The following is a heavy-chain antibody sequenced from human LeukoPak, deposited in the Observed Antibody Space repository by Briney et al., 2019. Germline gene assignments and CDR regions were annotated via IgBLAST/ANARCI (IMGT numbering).Heavy chain of an antibody. CDR2: INHSGST. CDR1: GGSFSGYY. J-gene: IGHJ6*02. CDR3: ARGWGSGSYYYYYGMDV. D-gene: IGHD3-10*01. Sequence: SETLSLTCAVYGGSFSGYYWSWIRQPPGKGLEWIGEINHSGSTNYNPSLKSRVTISVDTSKNQFSLKLSSVTAADTAVYYCARGWGSGSYYYYYGMDVWGQGTTVTVSS. V-gene: IGHV4-34*01.